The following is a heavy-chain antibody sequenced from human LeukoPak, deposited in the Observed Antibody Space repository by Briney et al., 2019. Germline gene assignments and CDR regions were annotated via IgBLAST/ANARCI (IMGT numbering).Heavy chain of an antibody. V-gene: IGHV4-4*07. CDR3: ARAASVYDGSGYYVDGFDI. J-gene: IGHJ3*02. D-gene: IGHD3-22*01. CDR1: GGSISSYY. CDR2: VYSSGST. Sequence: PSETLSLTCTVSGGSISSYYWSWIRQPAGKGLEWIGRVYSSGSTNYNPSLKGRVTMSVDTSKNQFSLKLSSVTAADTAVYYCARAASVYDGSGYYVDGFDIWGQGTMVTVSS.